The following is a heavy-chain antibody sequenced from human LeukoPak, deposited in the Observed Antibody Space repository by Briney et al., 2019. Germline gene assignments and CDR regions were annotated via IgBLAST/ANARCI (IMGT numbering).Heavy chain of an antibody. D-gene: IGHD3-3*01. CDR1: GYTFSSYA. V-gene: IGHV3-30-3*01. Sequence: PGGSLRLSCAASGYTFSSYAMHWVRQAPGKGLEWVAVISYDGSNKYYADSVKGRFTISRDNSKNTLYLQMNSLRAEDTAVYYCAREQGGGYYDFWSGPDKDYYGMDVWGQGTTVTVSS. CDR3: AREQGGGYYDFWSGPDKDYYGMDV. J-gene: IGHJ6*02. CDR2: ISYDGSNK.